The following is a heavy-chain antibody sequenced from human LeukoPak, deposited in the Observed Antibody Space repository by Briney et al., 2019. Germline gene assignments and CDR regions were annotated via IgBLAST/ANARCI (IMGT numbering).Heavy chain of an antibody. V-gene: IGHV1-18*01. J-gene: IGHJ3*02. CDR3: ARARVTTYRPTDAFDI. CDR1: GYSFTTHG. CDR2: ISTYNGDT. D-gene: IGHD1-1*01. Sequence: ASVKVSCKASGYSFTTHGVTWVRQAPGQGLEWMGWISTYNGDTKYAQNLQGRVTMTTETSTSTAYMDLRSLTSDDTGVYYCARARVTTYRPTDAFDICSQGTMVTVSS.